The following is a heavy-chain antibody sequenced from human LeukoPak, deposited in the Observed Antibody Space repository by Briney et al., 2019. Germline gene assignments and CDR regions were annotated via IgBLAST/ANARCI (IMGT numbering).Heavy chain of an antibody. CDR2: IYYSGST. CDR1: GGSISSNTYY. D-gene: IGHD3-22*01. Sequence: PSETLSLTCTVSGGSISSNTYYWGWIHQPPGKGLEWIGSIYYSGSTYYNPSLKSRVTISGDTSKNQFSLKLRSVTATDTAVYYCARANYYASSGYYFFDYWGQGTLVTVSS. J-gene: IGHJ4*02. CDR3: ARANYYASSGYYFFDY. V-gene: IGHV4-39*01.